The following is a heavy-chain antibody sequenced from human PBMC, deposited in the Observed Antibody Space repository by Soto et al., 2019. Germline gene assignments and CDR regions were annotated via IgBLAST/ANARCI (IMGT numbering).Heavy chain of an antibody. V-gene: IGHV4-34*01. CDR2: INHSGRT. D-gene: IGHD3-3*01. J-gene: IGHJ4*02. CDR1: GGSFSGYC. Sequence: SETLSLTCAVYGGSFSGYCWSWIRQPPGEGLEWIGEINHSGRTNYNPSLKSRVTISVDTSKSQFSLKLSSVTAADTAVYYCARGRKYYDFWSGYSHPRYYFNYWGQGTLVTVSS. CDR3: ARGRKYYDFWSGYSHPRYYFNY.